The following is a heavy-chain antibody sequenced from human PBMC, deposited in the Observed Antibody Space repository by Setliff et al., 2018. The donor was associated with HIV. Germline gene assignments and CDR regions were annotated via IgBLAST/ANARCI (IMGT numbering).Heavy chain of an antibody. V-gene: IGHV4-61*01. CDR3: ARDPPGHGDSNDY. CDR2: INYSWRT. J-gene: IGHJ4*02. Sequence: SETLSLTCTVSGASVGSGSHYWSWIRQPPGKGLEYIGYINYSWRTTYNPSLKSRVSMSIDSSKNQFSLRLSSVTAADTAVYYCARDPPGHGDSNDYWGQGTLVTVSS. CDR1: GASVGSGSHY. D-gene: IGHD4-17*01.